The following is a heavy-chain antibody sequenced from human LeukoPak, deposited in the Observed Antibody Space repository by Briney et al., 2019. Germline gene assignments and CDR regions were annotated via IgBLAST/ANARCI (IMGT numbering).Heavy chain of an antibody. CDR3: AKSIVDY. V-gene: IGHV3-9*01. Sequence: GRSLRLSCAASGFTFDDYAMHWVRQAPGKGLEWVSGISWNSGSIGYADSVKGRFTISRDNSKNTLYLQMNSLRAEDTGIYYCAKSIVDYWGQGSLVTVSS. CDR1: GFTFDDYA. J-gene: IGHJ4*02. D-gene: IGHD2-15*01. CDR2: ISWNSGSI.